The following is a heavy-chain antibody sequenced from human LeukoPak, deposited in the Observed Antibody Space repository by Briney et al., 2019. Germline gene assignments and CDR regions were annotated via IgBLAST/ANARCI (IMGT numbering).Heavy chain of an antibody. V-gene: IGHV3-21*01. CDR2: ISSSSSYI. Sequence: GGSLRLSCAASGFTFSSYSMNWVRQAPGKGLEWVSSISSSSSYIYYADSVKGRFTISRDNAKNSLYLQRNSLRAEDTAVYYCARVSRYCSGGSCYALYYYYGMDVWGQGTTVTVSS. CDR1: GFTFSSYS. J-gene: IGHJ6*02. CDR3: ARVSRYCSGGSCYALYYYYGMDV. D-gene: IGHD2-15*01.